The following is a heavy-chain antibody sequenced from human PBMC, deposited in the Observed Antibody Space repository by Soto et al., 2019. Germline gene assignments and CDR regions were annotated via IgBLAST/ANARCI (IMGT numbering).Heavy chain of an antibody. D-gene: IGHD3-16*01. CDR1: GYTLTGYY. Sequence: AAVNVSCEASGYTLTGYYMHWVRQAPGQELEWMGWINPNSGGTNYAQKFQGWVTMTRDTSISTAYMELSRLRSDDTGVYYCARDGITCGGVTSYFRYWGPGTLGNVSS. CDR3: ARDGITCGGVTSYFRY. J-gene: IGHJ4*02. V-gene: IGHV1-2*04. CDR2: INPNSGGT.